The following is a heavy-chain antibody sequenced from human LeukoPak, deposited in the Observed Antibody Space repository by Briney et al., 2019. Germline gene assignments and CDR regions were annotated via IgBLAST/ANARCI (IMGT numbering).Heavy chain of an antibody. D-gene: IGHD3-22*01. V-gene: IGHV4-59*01. J-gene: IGHJ3*02. CDR2: IYYSGST. CDR3: ARVRPSGMIVSRGDAFDI. Sequence: PSETLSLTCTVSGGSISSYYWSWIRQPPGKGLEWIGYIYYSGSTNYNPSLKSRVTISVDTSKNQFSLKLSSVTAADTAVYYCARVRPSGMIVSRGDAFDIWGQGTMVTVSS. CDR1: GGSISSYY.